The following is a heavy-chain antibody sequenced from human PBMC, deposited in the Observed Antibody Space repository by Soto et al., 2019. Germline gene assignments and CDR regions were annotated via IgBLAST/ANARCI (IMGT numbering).Heavy chain of an antibody. V-gene: IGHV1-69*13. CDR3: ARALGYSSSWDTPRNYYYGMDV. Sequence: ASVKVSCKASGGTFSSYAISWVRQAPGQGLEWMGGIIPIFGTANYAQKFQGRVTITADESTSTAYMELSSLRSEDTAVYYCARALGYSSSWDTPRNYYYGMDVWGQGTTVTVSS. CDR1: GGTFSSYA. CDR2: IIPIFGTA. J-gene: IGHJ6*02. D-gene: IGHD6-6*01.